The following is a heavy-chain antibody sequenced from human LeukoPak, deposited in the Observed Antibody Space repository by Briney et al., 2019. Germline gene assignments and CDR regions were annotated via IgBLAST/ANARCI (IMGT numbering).Heavy chain of an antibody. Sequence: SETLSLTCTVSGGSISSGGYYWSWIRQHPGKGLEWIGYIYYSGSTYYNPSLKSRVTISVDTSKNQFSLKLSSVPAADTAVYYCARGVTEFLIDYWGQGTLVTVSS. V-gene: IGHV4-31*03. CDR2: IYYSGST. J-gene: IGHJ4*02. CDR3: ARGVTEFLIDY. D-gene: IGHD3-10*01. CDR1: GGSISSGGYY.